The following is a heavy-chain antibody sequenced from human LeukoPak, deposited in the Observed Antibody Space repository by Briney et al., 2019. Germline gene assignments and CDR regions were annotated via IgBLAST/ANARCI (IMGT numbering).Heavy chain of an antibody. Sequence: PGRSLRLSCAPSGFTFDDYAMHWVRQAPGKGLEWVSGISWNSDTKGYADSVKGRFTISRDNARNSLYLQMSSLRSEDTALYYCARTWPPRDWDQTHFDYWGQGTLVTVSS. J-gene: IGHJ4*02. V-gene: IGHV3-9*01. CDR3: ARTWPPRDWDQTHFDY. D-gene: IGHD3/OR15-3a*01. CDR2: ISWNSDTK. CDR1: GFTFDDYA.